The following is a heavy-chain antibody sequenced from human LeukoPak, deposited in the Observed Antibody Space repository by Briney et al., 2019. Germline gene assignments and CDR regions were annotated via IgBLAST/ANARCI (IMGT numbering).Heavy chain of an antibody. J-gene: IGHJ3*02. V-gene: IGHV4-38-2*02. CDR1: GYSINSGYY. D-gene: IGHD2-15*01. CDR3: TRVSCGGGSCYESRGAFDI. Sequence: SETLSLTCTVSGYSINSGYYWGWIRQPPGKGLEWIGSIYHSGSTYYNPSLKSRVTISVDTSKNQFSLKLSSVTAADTAMYFCTRVSCGGGSCYESRGAFDIWGQGTIVIASS. CDR2: IYHSGST.